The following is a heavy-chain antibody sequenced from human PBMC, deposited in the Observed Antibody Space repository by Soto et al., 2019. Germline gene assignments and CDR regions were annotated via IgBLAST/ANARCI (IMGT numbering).Heavy chain of an antibody. CDR2: ISATGGST. J-gene: IGHJ5*02. CDR1: GFTFTSYA. D-gene: IGHD2-2*01. Sequence: VQLLESGGGLVQPGGSLRLSCAASGFTFTSYAMSWVRQAPGKGLEWVSGISATGGSTYYADSVKGRFTISRDNSRNTLYLQMNSLRAEDTALYYCEKGGYCTSISCPRWFDPWGQGTLVTVSS. V-gene: IGHV3-23*01. CDR3: EKGGYCTSISCPRWFDP.